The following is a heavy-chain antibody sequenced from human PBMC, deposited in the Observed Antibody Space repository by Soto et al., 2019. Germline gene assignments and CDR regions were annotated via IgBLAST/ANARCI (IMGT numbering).Heavy chain of an antibody. D-gene: IGHD6-6*01. CDR2: ISYDGSNK. Sequence: QVQLVESGGGVVQPGRSLRLSCAASGFTFSSYGMHWVRQAPGKGLEWVAVISYDGSNKYYADSVKGRFTISRDNSKNTLYLQMNSLRAEDTAVYYCAHGPDSSSSEGGDYYYYYGMDVWGQGTTVTVSS. CDR1: GFTFSSYG. V-gene: IGHV3-30*03. J-gene: IGHJ6*02. CDR3: AHGPDSSSSEGGDYYYYYGMDV.